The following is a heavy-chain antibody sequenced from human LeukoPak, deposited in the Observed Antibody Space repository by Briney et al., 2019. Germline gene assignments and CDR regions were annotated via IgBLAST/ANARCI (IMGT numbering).Heavy chain of an antibody. J-gene: IGHJ6*02. Sequence: ASVKVSCKASGYTFTGYYMHWVRQAPGRGREWMGWINPNSGGTNYAQKFQGRVTMTRDTSISTAYMELSRLKSDDTAVYYCARERYCSGGSCFSGGGYYGMDVWGQGTTVTVSS. V-gene: IGHV1-2*02. D-gene: IGHD2-15*01. CDR3: ARERYCSGGSCFSGGGYYGMDV. CDR1: GYTFTGYY. CDR2: INPNSGGT.